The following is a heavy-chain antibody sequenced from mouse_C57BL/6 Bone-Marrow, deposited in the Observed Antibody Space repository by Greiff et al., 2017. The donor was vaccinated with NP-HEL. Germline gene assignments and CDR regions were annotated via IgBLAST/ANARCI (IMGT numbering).Heavy chain of an antibody. V-gene: IGHV2-9-1*01. Sequence: VKLVESGPGLVAPSQSLSITCTVSGFSLTSYAISWVRQPPGKGLEWLGVIWTGGGTNYNSALKSRLSISKDNSKSQVFLKMNSLQTDDTARYYCASSYGNYDGWYFDVWGTGTTVTVSS. J-gene: IGHJ1*03. CDR3: ASSYGNYDGWYFDV. CDR1: GFSLTSYA. CDR2: IWTGGGT. D-gene: IGHD2-1*01.